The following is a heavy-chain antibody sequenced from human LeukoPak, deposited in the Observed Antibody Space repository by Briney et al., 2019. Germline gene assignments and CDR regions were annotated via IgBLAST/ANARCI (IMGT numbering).Heavy chain of an antibody. CDR1: GFTLSTFD. D-gene: IGHD2-2*01. CDR3: ARADCSGSTCYSRHSWFDP. CDR2: ISTSSRYI. J-gene: IGHJ5*02. V-gene: IGHV3-21*06. Sequence: GGSLRLSCAASGFTLSTFDMNWVRQAPGKGLEWVSSISTSSRYIYYRDSVKGRFTISRDDAKNSLYLQMNSLTVEDTAVYYCARADCSGSTCYSRHSWFDPWGQGTLVTVSS.